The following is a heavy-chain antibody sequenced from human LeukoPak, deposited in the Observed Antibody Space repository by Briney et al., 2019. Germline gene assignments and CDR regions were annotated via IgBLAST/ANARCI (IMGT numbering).Heavy chain of an antibody. Sequence: SETLSLTCTVSGGSISPHYWTWIRQTPGKGLEWIGYVYYNGLTSYNASLRSRLILSVDTARNQVSLKLTSVTAADTAVYYWTRERSTVTFDYWGQGTLVTVSS. CDR3: TRERSTVTFDY. CDR2: VYYNGLT. CDR1: GGSISPHY. D-gene: IGHD4-17*01. J-gene: IGHJ4*02. V-gene: IGHV4-59*11.